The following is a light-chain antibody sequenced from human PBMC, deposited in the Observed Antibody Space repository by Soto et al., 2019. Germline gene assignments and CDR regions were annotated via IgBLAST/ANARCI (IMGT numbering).Light chain of an antibody. J-gene: IGKJ2*01. Sequence: THSPALLSVSPGETATLSCKASQPIAIKLAWYQQSPGQTPRLLIYGASTRASGVPDRFSGSGSGTDFTLTITSPQPEDFATYYCQQYYDWPPNTFGQGTKVDIK. V-gene: IGKV3D-15*01. CDR1: QPIAIK. CDR2: GAS. CDR3: QQYYDWPPNT.